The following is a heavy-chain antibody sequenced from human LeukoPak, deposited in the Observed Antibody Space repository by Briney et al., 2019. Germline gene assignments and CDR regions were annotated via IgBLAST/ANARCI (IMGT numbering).Heavy chain of an antibody. CDR1: GFSFNNYA. D-gene: IGHD7-27*01. V-gene: IGHV3-30-3*01. CDR2: ISYDGGEK. J-gene: IGHJ6*03. Sequence: PGGSLRLSCAASGFSFNNYAMFWVRQAPGKGLEWVAVISYDGGEKYYADSVKGRFTISGDNSKNTLYLHMNSLRPEDTAMFYCARDPGVGKGYYYYMDVWGKGTTVTVSS. CDR3: ARDPGVGKGYYYYMDV.